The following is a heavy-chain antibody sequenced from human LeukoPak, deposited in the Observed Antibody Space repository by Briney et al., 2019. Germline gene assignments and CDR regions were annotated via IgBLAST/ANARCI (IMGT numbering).Heavy chain of an antibody. CDR3: AREGSTGYDFDH. J-gene: IGHJ4*02. V-gene: IGHV4-31*03. Sequence: SETLSLTCTVSGASISSVPYYWSWIRQHPGKGLEWIAYISSSGDTDYNPPLKSRLRISIDTSKHQFFLSLSSVTAADTAVYYCAREGSTGYDFDHWGQGSLVTVSS. D-gene: IGHD5-12*01. CDR1: GASISSVPYY. CDR2: ISSSGDT.